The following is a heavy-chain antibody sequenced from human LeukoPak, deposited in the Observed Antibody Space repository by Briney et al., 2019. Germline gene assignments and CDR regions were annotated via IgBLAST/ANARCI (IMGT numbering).Heavy chain of an antibody. CDR3: ARAPITMVRGSWFDP. CDR2: VHADNGNT. Sequence: ASLKLTCTASGYTFTSYAMHWVCQAPGPGIELMGCVHADNGNTKYSQNSHGRVTITRDTSASRAYMELSSLRSEDTAVYCCARAPITMVRGSWFDPWGQGTLVTVSS. J-gene: IGHJ5*02. D-gene: IGHD3-10*01. CDR1: GYTFTSYA. V-gene: IGHV1-3*01.